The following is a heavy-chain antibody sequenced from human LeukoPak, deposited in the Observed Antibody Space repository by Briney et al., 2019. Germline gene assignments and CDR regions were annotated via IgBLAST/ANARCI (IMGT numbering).Heavy chain of an antibody. D-gene: IGHD6-19*01. CDR2: ISYDGSNK. V-gene: IGHV3-30*04. CDR3: ARVTAGGWYFDY. J-gene: IGHJ4*02. CDR1: AFTFSSYA. Sequence: PGGSLRLSCAASAFTFSSYAMHWVRQAPRKGLEWVAVISYDGSNKYYADSVKGRFTISRDNSKNTLYLQINSLRAEDTAVYYCARVTAGGWYFDYWGQGTLVTVSS.